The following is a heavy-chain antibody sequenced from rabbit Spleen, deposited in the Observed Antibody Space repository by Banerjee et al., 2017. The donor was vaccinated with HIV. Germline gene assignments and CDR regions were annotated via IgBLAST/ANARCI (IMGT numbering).Heavy chain of an antibody. CDR2: IDPVFGVT. CDR3: VREVAAKFNL. D-gene: IGHD4-1*01. J-gene: IGHJ4*01. Sequence: QLEETGGGLVQPGGSLKLSCKTSGFDFSTYSMSWVRQAPGKGLEWIGYIDPVFGVTYYANWVNGRFTISSHNARNTLFLQLNSLTAADTATYFCVREVAAKFNLWGPGTLVTIS. CDR1: GFDFSTYS. V-gene: IGHV1S7*01.